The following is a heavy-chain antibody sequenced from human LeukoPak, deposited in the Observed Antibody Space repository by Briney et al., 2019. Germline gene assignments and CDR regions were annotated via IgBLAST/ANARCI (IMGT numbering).Heavy chain of an antibody. Sequence: PSETLSLTCTVSGGSISSYYWSWIRQPPGKGLEWIGYIYYSGSTNYNPSLKSRVTISVDTSKNQFSLKLSSVTAADTAVYYCARFTAIRVYYYYYMDVWGKGTTVTVSS. V-gene: IGHV4-59*01. CDR2: IYYSGST. D-gene: IGHD2-21*02. CDR3: ARFTAIRVYYYYYMDV. J-gene: IGHJ6*03. CDR1: GGSISSYY.